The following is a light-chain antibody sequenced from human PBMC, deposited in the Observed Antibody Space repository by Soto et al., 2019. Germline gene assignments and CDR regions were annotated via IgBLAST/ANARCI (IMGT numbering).Light chain of an antibody. CDR2: DAS. CDR1: QSVDSY. Sequence: EIVLTQSPATLSLSPGERATLSCRASQSVDSYLAWYQQKPGQAPRLLIYDASNRATGIPARFSGSGSGTDFTLTISSLEPEDFAVYYCQQRSNLWTFGQGTKVDIK. J-gene: IGKJ1*01. CDR3: QQRSNLWT. V-gene: IGKV3-11*01.